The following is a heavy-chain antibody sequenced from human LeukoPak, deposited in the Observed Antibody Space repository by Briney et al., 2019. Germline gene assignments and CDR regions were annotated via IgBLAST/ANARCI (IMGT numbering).Heavy chain of an antibody. D-gene: IGHD3/OR15-3a*01. J-gene: IGHJ4*02. V-gene: IGHV3-15*01. CDR3: ITWTGNC. CDR1: GFTFSDAW. CDR2: IKTKTGGGTT. Sequence: GGSLRLSCAASGFTFSDAWMSWVRQAPGKGLEWVGRIKTKTGGGTTDYAAPVKGRFNISRDNSKNTLYLQMNSLKTEDTALYYCITWTGNCWGQGTLVTVSS.